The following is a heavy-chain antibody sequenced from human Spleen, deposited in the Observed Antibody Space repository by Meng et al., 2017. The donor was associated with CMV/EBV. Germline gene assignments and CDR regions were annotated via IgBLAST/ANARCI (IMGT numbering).Heavy chain of an antibody. D-gene: IGHD2-2*01. J-gene: IGHJ5*02. V-gene: IGHV3-23*01. Sequence: GESLKISCAASGFTFSSYAMSWVRQAPGKGLEWVSAISGSGGSTYYADSVKGRFTISRDNSKNTLYLQMNSLRAEDTAVYYCAKGGGIVVVPAAKRWSWFDPWGQGTLVTVSS. CDR3: AKGGGIVVVPAAKRWSWFDP. CDR2: ISGSGGST. CDR1: GFTFSSYA.